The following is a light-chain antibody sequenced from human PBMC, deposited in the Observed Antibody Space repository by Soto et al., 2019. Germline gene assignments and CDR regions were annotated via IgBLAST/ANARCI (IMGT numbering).Light chain of an antibody. V-gene: IGLV1-44*01. J-gene: IGLJ1*01. Sequence: QSVLTQPPSASGTPGQMVTISCAGSSSNVGSNTVNWYQQLPGTAPKLLIYSNNQRPSGVPDRFSGSKSVPSASLAISGLESEDEADYYCAAWDDSLNAHYVFGTGSKLTVL. CDR2: SNN. CDR3: AAWDDSLNAHYV. CDR1: SSNVGSNT.